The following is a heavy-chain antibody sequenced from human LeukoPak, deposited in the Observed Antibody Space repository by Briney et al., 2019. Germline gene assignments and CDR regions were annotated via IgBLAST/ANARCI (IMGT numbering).Heavy chain of an antibody. J-gene: IGHJ5*02. Sequence: SETLSLTCTVSGGSISSSSYYWGWIRQPPGKGLEWIGSIYYSGSTYYNPSLKSRVTISVDTSKNQFSLKLSSVTAADTAVYYCASTGELRRGWFDPWGQGTLVTVSS. CDR3: ASTGELRRGWFDP. CDR1: GGSISSSSYY. D-gene: IGHD1-7*01. V-gene: IGHV4-39*07. CDR2: IYYSGST.